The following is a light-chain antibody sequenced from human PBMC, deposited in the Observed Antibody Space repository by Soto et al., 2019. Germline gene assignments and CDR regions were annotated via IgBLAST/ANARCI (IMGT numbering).Light chain of an antibody. J-gene: IGLJ2*01. CDR1: SSDVGNYNL. Sequence: QSALTQPASVSGSPGQSITISCTGTSSDVGNYNLVSWYQHHPGTAPKLMIYEVSKRPSGVSNRFSGSKSGNTAPLTISGLLAEDEADYYCCSAGNSLSAVVFGGGTKLTVL. CDR2: EVS. V-gene: IGLV2-23*02. CDR3: CSAGNSLSAVV.